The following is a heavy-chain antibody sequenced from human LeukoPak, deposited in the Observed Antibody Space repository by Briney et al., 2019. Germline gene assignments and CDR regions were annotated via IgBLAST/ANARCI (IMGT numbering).Heavy chain of an antibody. CDR2: TSAYNGNT. Sequence: ASVKVSCKASGYTFTSYGISWVRQASGQGLEWMGWTSAYNGNTNYAQKLQGRVTMTTDTSTSTAYMELRSLRSDDTAVYYCARDPFHSEVAQMTNWFDPWGQGTLVTVSS. J-gene: IGHJ5*02. V-gene: IGHV1-18*01. CDR3: ARDPFHSEVAQMTNWFDP. D-gene: IGHD2-15*01. CDR1: GYTFTSYG.